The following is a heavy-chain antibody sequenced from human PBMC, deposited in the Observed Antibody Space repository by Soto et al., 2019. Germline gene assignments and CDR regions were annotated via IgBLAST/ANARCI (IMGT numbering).Heavy chain of an antibody. Sequence: SETLSLTCAVSGGSISSSNWWSWVRQPPGKGLEWIGEIYHSGSTNYNPSLKSRVTISVDKSKNQFSLKLSSVTAADTAVYYCAKGNDILTGYYDYWGQGTLVTVSS. CDR2: IYHSGST. V-gene: IGHV4-4*02. CDR3: AKGNDILTGYYDY. J-gene: IGHJ4*02. CDR1: GGSISSSNW. D-gene: IGHD3-9*01.